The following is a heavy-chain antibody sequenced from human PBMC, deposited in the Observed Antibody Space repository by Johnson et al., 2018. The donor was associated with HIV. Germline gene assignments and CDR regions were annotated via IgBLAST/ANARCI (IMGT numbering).Heavy chain of an antibody. CDR1: GFIFRTNG. CDR3: ARVAWFAFDL. D-gene: IGHD3-10*01. J-gene: IGHJ3*01. V-gene: IGHV3-9*01. CDR2: ISWTSASV. Sequence: VQLVESGGGLVKPGGSLRLSCAASGFIFRTNGMHWVRQAPGKGLEWVSGISWTSASVAYADSVKGRFTVSRDNAKNSLALQMNSLRVEDTAVYYCARVAWFAFDLWGQGTMVTVSS.